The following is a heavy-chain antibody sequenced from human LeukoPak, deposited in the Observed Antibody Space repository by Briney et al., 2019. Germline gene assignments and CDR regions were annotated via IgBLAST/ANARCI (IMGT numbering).Heavy chain of an antibody. D-gene: IGHD2-2*01. J-gene: IGHJ2*01. CDR1: GGSISSGDYY. CDR3: ARAGDIVVVPAALDL. CDR2: IYYSGST. Sequence: SETLSLTCTVSGGSISSGDYYWSWIRQPPGKGLEWIGYIYYSGSTYYNPSLKSRVTISVDTSKNQFSLKLSSVTAADTAVYYCARAGDIVVVPAALDLWGRGTLVTVSS. V-gene: IGHV4-30-4*02.